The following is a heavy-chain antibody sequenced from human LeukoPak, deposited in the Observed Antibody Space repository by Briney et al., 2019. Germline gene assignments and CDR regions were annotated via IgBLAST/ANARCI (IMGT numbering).Heavy chain of an antibody. V-gene: IGHV5-51*01. Sequence: GESLKSSYKCAGYSFTSYSSGWVRQMPGKGLEWMGIIYPGDSDTRYSPSFQGQVTISADKSISTAYLPWSSLKASDTAMYYCANSRGYISGIEYWGHGNPVTVSS. CDR1: GYSFTSYS. CDR3: ANSRGYISGIEY. D-gene: IGHD5-18*01. J-gene: IGHJ4*03. CDR2: IYPGDSDT.